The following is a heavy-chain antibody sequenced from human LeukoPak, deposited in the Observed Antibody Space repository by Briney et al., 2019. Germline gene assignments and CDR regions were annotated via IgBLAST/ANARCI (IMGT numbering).Heavy chain of an antibody. CDR3: TRDQFFDYDNDDAFDV. CDR2: MTSIRYI. V-gene: IGHV3-21*04. CDR1: GFSLKTYN. Sequence: GGSLRLSCAASGFSLKTYNMSWVRQVPGKGLEWVSSMTSIRYIYYADSVKVRFTISRDDANNLVFLQMHSLRAEDTAIYYCTRDQFFDYDNDDAFDVWGQGTKVIVSS. J-gene: IGHJ3*01. D-gene: IGHD3-22*01.